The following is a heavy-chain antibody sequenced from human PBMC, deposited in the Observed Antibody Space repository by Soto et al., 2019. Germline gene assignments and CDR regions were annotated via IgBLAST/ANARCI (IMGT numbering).Heavy chain of an antibody. Sequence: QVQLEQSGAEVKKPGSSVKVSCKASGGTLSDHGVAWLRQAPGQGLEWMGGTIPVFNTAKYAQKLQGRVTVTADKFTNIAYMELSSLRSEDTALYFCARGVYGSGNYYTGPSAFDIWGQGTMVIVSS. J-gene: IGHJ3*02. CDR3: ARGVYGSGNYYTGPSAFDI. CDR1: GGTLSDHG. CDR2: TIPVFNTA. D-gene: IGHD3-10*01. V-gene: IGHV1-69*06.